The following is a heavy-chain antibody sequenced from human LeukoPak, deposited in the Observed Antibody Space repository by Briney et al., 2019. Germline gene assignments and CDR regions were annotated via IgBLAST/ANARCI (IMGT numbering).Heavy chain of an antibody. Sequence: SETLSLTCTVSGGSISSSYWSWIRQPPGKGLECIGYIYYSGSTNYNPSLKSRVTISVDTSKNQFSLKLSSVTAADTAVYYCARVFEVGASIIYAFDIWGQGTMVTVSS. CDR2: IYYSGST. D-gene: IGHD1-26*01. CDR1: GGSISSSY. J-gene: IGHJ3*02. V-gene: IGHV4-59*01. CDR3: ARVFEVGASIIYAFDI.